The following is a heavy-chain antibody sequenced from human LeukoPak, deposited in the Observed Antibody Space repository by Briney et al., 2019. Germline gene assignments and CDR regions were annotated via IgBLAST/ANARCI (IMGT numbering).Heavy chain of an antibody. V-gene: IGHV1-18*01. D-gene: IGHD3-22*01. J-gene: IGHJ5*02. Sequence: ASVKVSCKASGYTFTSYGISWVRQAPGQGLEWMGWVSAYNGNTNYAQKLQGRVTMTTDTSTSTAYMELRSLRSDDTAMYYCARDLPWGYDSSATVDWLDPWGQGTLVTVSS. CDR1: GYTFTSYG. CDR3: ARDLPWGYDSSATVDWLDP. CDR2: VSAYNGNT.